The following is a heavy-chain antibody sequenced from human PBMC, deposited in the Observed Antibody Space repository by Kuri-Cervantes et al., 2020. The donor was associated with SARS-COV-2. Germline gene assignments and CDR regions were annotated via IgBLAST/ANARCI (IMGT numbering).Heavy chain of an antibody. CDR2: ISGSGETI. CDR1: GFTFRSYA. V-gene: IGHV3-23*01. CDR3: ALEIMSFFGMDV. Sequence: GESLRLSCAASGFTFRSYAMTWVRQAQGKGLEWVSVISGSGETIHYADSVQGRFTISRDKSKKMLYLQMKCLRAEDTATYYCALEIMSFFGMDVWDQGTTVTVSS. D-gene: IGHD2-8*01. J-gene: IGHJ6*02.